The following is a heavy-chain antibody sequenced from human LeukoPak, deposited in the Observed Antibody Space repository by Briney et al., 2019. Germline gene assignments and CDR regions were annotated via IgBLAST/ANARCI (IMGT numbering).Heavy chain of an antibody. CDR1: GYTFTSYY. V-gene: IGHV1-46*01. J-gene: IGHJ4*02. CDR3: ARTAARRFDY. CDR2: INPSGGST. D-gene: IGHD6-6*01. Sequence: ASVKVSCKASGYTFTSYYMHWVRQAPGQGLEWMGIINPSGGSTTYAQKFQGRVTMTRDTSTSTVYMELSSLRSDDTAVYYCARTAARRFDYWGQGTLVTVSS.